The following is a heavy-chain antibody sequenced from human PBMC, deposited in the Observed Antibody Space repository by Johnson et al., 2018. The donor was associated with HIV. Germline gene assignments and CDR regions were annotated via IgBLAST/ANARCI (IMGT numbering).Heavy chain of an antibody. Sequence: VQLVESGGGLVQPGGSLRLSCAASRFTFTYYDMHSVRQPIGEGLEWVSRINSDGTGTSYADSVKGRFTVSRDNAKNTLYLQMNSLRDEDTAVYYCVREGPSERAGFDIWGQGTMVTVSS. CDR3: VREGPSERAGFDI. CDR1: RFTFTYYD. V-gene: IGHV3-74*01. J-gene: IGHJ3*02. CDR2: INSDGTGT.